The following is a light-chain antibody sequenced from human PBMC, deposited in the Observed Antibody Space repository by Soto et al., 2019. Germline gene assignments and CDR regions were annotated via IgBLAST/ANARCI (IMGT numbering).Light chain of an antibody. V-gene: IGKV3-15*01. CDR2: RAS. J-gene: IGKJ1*01. CDR1: QTVYSN. Sequence: EIVLTQSPGTLSLSPGERATLSCRASQTVYSNVAWYQQRPGQAPRLLIYRASSRAIDIPARFSGSGSGTEYTITSSRLQDDDAAYYYQQHNHSLWTFGQGTKVDTK. CDR3: QHNHSLWT.